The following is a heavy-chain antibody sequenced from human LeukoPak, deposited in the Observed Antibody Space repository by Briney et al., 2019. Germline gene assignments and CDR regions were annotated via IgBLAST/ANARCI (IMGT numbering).Heavy chain of an antibody. V-gene: IGHV4-59*01. Sequence: PSETLSLTCTVSGGSISSYYWSWIRQPPGKGLEWIGYIYNSGSTNYNPSLKSRVTISVDTSKNQFSLKLSSVTAADTAVYYCARLYPLYYYYYMDVWGKGTTVIVSS. CDR1: GGSISSYY. D-gene: IGHD3-16*02. J-gene: IGHJ6*03. CDR2: IYNSGST. CDR3: ARLYPLYYYYYMDV.